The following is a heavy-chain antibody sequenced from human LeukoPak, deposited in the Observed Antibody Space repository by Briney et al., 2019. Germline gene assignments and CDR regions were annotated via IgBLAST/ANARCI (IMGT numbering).Heavy chain of an antibody. Sequence: GGSLRLSCAASGFTFSSYGMHWVRQAPGNGLEWVEVIWYDGSNKYYADSVKGRFTISRDNSKNTLYLQMNSLRAEDTAVYYCARILRYPNYYYYGMDVWGQGTTVTVSS. CDR2: IWYDGSNK. CDR3: ARILRYPNYYYYGMDV. CDR1: GFTFSSYG. V-gene: IGHV3-33*01. D-gene: IGHD3-10*02. J-gene: IGHJ6*02.